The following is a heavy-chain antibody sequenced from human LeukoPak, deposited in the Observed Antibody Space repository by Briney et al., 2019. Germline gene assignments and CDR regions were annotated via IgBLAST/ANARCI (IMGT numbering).Heavy chain of an antibody. J-gene: IGHJ4*02. CDR1: GFTFDDYG. CDR2: INWNGGST. Sequence: RPGGSLRLSCAASGFTFDDYGMSWVRQAPGKGLEWVSGINWNGGSTGYADSVKGRFTISRDNAKNSLYLQMNSLRVEDTALYYCARDWVYGDYASHPGYWGQGTLVTVSS. D-gene: IGHD4-17*01. V-gene: IGHV3-20*04. CDR3: ARDWVYGDYASHPGY.